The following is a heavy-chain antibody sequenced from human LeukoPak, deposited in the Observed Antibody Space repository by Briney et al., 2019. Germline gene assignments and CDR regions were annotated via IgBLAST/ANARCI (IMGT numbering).Heavy chain of an antibody. CDR2: IYYSGST. D-gene: IGHD3-22*01. V-gene: IGHV4-39*01. J-gene: IGHJ5*02. Sequence: SETLSLTCTVSGGSISSSSYYWGWIRQPPGKGLEWIGSIYYSGSTHYNPSLKSRVTISVDTSKNQFSLKLSSVTAADTAVYYCARRHDYCDSSGYYYTWGQGTLVTVSS. CDR3: ARRHDYCDSSGYYYT. CDR1: GGSISSSSYY.